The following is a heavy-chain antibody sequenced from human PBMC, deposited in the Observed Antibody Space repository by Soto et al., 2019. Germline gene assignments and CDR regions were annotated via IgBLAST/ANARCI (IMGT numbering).Heavy chain of an antibody. CDR1: GGTFSSYA. CDR2: IIPIFGTA. V-gene: IGHV1-69*13. J-gene: IGHJ6*02. CDR3: ARDHRVTIFGVVSPPSDYYYGMDV. Sequence: ASVKVSCKASGGTFSSYAISWVRQAPGQGLEWMGGIIPIFGTANYAQKFQGRVTITADESTSTAYMELSSLRSEDTAVYYCARDHRVTIFGVVSPPSDYYYGMDVWGQGTTVTVSS. D-gene: IGHD3-3*01.